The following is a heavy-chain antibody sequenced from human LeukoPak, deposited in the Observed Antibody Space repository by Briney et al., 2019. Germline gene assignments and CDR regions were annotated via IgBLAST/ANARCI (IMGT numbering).Heavy chain of an antibody. CDR1: GFTFNSYW. Sequence: GGSLRPSCAASGFTFNSYWMHWVRHAPGKGLVRVSRINSDGGSTSYADSVKGRFTISRDNAKNTLYLQMNSLRAEDTAVYYCAREDEEVGADAFDIWGQGTMVTVSS. CDR2: INSDGGST. CDR3: AREDEEVGADAFDI. V-gene: IGHV3-74*01. J-gene: IGHJ3*02. D-gene: IGHD1-26*01.